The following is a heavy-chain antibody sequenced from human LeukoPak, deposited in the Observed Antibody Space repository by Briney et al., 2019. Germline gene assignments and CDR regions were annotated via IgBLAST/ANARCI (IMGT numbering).Heavy chain of an antibody. V-gene: IGHV4-4*07. CDR2: IYTSGTT. J-gene: IGHJ3*02. CDR3: ANLDGTYALDI. Sequence: PSETLSLTCTVSGGSISSYYWSWIRQPAGKGVEWIGRIYTSGTTNYNPSLKSRVTMSVDTSKNQFSLKLSSVTAADTAVYYCANLDGTYALDIWGQGTMVTVSS. CDR1: GGSISSYY.